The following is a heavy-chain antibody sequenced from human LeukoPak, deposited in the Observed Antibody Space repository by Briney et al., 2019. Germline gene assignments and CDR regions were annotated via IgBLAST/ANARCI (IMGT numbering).Heavy chain of an antibody. CDR2: ISSSGSTI. Sequence: PGGSLRLSCAASGLTFSSYEMNWVRQAPGKGLEWVSYISSSGSTIYYADSVKGRFTISRDNAKNSLFLRMNSLTAEDTAVYYCARGGTLEYFQHWGQGTLVTVSS. J-gene: IGHJ1*01. V-gene: IGHV3-48*03. CDR1: GLTFSSYE. CDR3: ARGGTLEYFQH.